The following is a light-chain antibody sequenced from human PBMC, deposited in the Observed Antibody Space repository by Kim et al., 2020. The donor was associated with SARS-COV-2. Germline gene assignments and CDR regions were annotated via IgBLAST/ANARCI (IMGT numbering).Light chain of an antibody. CDR1: QSVLYSSNNKSY. J-gene: IGKJ2*01. V-gene: IGKV4-1*01. Sequence: VSLGERATINCKSSQSVLYSSNNKSYLACYQQKPGQPPKLLIYWASTRESGVPDRFSGSGSGTDFTLTISSLQAEDVAVYYCQQWSFGQGTKLEI. CDR3: QQWS. CDR2: WAS.